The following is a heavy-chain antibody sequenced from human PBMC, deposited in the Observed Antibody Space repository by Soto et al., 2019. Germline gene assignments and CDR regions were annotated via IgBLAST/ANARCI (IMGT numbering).Heavy chain of an antibody. V-gene: IGHV4-34*01. D-gene: IGHD3-9*01. J-gene: IGHJ6*02. CDR3: ARGGPYYDVLTGYYYHGMDV. Sequence: QVLLQQWGAGLLKPSETLSLTCAVYGGSFSGYYWRWIRQPPGKGLEWIGEINHSGSSKYNPSLKSRVTISVDTSKNQFSLKLRSVTAAITAVYYCARGGPYYDVLTGYYYHGMDVWGQGTTVTVSS. CDR2: INHSGSS. CDR1: GGSFSGYY.